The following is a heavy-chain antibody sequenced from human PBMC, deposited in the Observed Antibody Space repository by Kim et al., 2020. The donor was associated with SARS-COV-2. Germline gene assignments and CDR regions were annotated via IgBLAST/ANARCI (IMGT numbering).Heavy chain of an antibody. CDR1: GYTFTSYY. V-gene: IGHV1-46*01. D-gene: IGHD3-3*01. J-gene: IGHJ4*02. CDR3: ATQTGLEWFYDY. Sequence: ASVKVSCKASGYTFTSYYMHWVRQAPGQGLEWMGIINPSGGSTSYAQKFQGRVTMTRDTSTSTVYMELSSLRSEDTAVYYCATQTGLEWFYDYWGQGTLVTVSS. CDR2: INPSGGST.